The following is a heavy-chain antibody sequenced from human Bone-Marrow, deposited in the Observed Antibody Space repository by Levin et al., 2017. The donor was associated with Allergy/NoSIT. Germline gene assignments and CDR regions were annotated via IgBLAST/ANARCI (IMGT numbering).Heavy chain of an antibody. CDR3: AKDWNWEVNVYGMNG. CDR2: ISYGGSDT. Sequence: GGSLRLSCAASGFRFSNYGMHWVRQAPGKGLEWVAAISYGGSDTYYADSVKGRFTISRDNSENTLYLQMNSLRAEDTALYYCAKDWNWEVNVYGMNGWGHGTTVTVSS. V-gene: IGHV3-30*18. CDR1: GFRFSNYG. D-gene: IGHD1-7*01. J-gene: IGHJ6*02.